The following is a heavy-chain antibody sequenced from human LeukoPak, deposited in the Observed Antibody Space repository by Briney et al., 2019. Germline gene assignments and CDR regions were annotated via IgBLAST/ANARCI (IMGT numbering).Heavy chain of an antibody. CDR1: GFTFSSYS. D-gene: IGHD6-6*01. J-gene: IGHJ6*04. CDR3: ARGREYIWANYYYYGMVL. CDR2: ISCISSYI. V-gene: IGHV3-21*01. Sequence: ARSLRLSCAASGFTFSSYSMNWVRQAPGKGLEWVSSISCISSYIYYTDSVKGRFTISRNKGKNSLYLQMNSLIAEDTAVYYCARGREYIWANYYYYGMVLGREGPRVSVPS.